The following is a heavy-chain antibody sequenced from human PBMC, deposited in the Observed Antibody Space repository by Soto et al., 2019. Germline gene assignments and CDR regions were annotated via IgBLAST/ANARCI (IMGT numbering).Heavy chain of an antibody. V-gene: IGHV3-48*03. Sequence: GGSLRLSCAASGFTFSTYEMNWVRQAPGKGLEWVSYISNSGNTICYADSVEGRFTVSRDNSKNSLYLQMNSLRAEDTAVYYCASPLVTAPHDAFDIWGRGTMVTVSS. CDR1: GFTFSTYE. CDR3: ASPLVTAPHDAFDI. D-gene: IGHD2-21*02. CDR2: ISNSGNTI. J-gene: IGHJ3*02.